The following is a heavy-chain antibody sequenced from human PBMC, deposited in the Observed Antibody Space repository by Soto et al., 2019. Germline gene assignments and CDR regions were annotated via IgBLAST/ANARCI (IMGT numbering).Heavy chain of an antibody. J-gene: IGHJ4*02. CDR2: FIPVYRTL. CDR3: ATGVIWIGYFTVDS. D-gene: IGHD3-3*01. V-gene: IGHV1-69*13. Sequence: SSVKVSCKASGGSFGNSAINWVRQTPGQGLEWLGGFIPVYRTLNYAQKFQGRVTITADESTGTAYMTLSSLASDDTAVYYCATGVIWIGYFTVDSWGQGTRVTVSS. CDR1: GGSFGNSA.